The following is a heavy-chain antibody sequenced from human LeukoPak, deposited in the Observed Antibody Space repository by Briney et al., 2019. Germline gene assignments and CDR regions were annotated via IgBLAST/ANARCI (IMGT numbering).Heavy chain of an antibody. D-gene: IGHD3-22*01. Sequence: SVKVSCTASGGTFSSYAISWVRQTPGQGLEWMGGIIPIFGTANYAQNFQGRVTITADESTSTAYMELSSLRSEDTAVFYCAREWGHDNSGYYYAYWGQGTLVTVSS. CDR3: AREWGHDNSGYYYAY. V-gene: IGHV1-69*01. J-gene: IGHJ4*02. CDR2: IIPIFGTA. CDR1: GGTFSSYA.